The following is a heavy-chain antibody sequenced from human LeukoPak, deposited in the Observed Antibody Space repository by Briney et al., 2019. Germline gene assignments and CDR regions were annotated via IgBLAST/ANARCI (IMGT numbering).Heavy chain of an antibody. D-gene: IGHD6-13*01. CDR1: GFTFSNAW. J-gene: IGHJ5*02. CDR3: AKVAGYSSSWSHNWFDP. CDR2: IKSKTDGGTA. Sequence: TGGSLRLSCAASGFTFSNAWMSWVRQAPGKGLEWVGRIKSKTDGGTADYAAPVKGRFTISRDDSKDTLYLQMNSLRTEDTAVYYCAKVAGYSSSWSHNWFDPWGQGTLVTVSS. V-gene: IGHV3-15*01.